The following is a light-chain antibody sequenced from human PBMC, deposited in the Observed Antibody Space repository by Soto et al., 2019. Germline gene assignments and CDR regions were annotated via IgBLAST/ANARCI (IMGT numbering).Light chain of an antibody. CDR3: QKYTNVPA. J-gene: IGKJ4*01. V-gene: IGKV1-27*01. CDR1: QGISNY. Sequence: DIQMTQSPSSLSASVGDRVTITCRASQGISNYLAWYQQIPGKVPKLLISAASTLQSGVPSRFSGSGSGTDFTLTIGSVQPADVATYYCQKYTNVPAFGGGTKVEI. CDR2: AAS.